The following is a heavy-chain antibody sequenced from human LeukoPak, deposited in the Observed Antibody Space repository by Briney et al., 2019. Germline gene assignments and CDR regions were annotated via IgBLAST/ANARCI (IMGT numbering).Heavy chain of an antibody. D-gene: IGHD4-17*01. Sequence: SQTLSLTCTVSGGSISSGSYYWSWIRQPAGKGLEWIGRIYTSGSTNYNPSLKSRVTISVDTSKNQFSLKLSSVTAADTAVYYCAREYTVTNFDYWGQGTLVTVSS. CDR1: GGSISSGSYY. CDR2: IYTSGST. V-gene: IGHV4-61*02. CDR3: AREYTVTNFDY. J-gene: IGHJ4*02.